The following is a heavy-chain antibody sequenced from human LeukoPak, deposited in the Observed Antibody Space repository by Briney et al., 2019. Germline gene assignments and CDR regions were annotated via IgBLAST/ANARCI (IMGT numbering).Heavy chain of an antibody. CDR1: GYTLTELS. J-gene: IGHJ3*02. D-gene: IGHD7-27*01. CDR3: ATALPWGPNRGGDALDI. CDR2: FDPEDGET. Sequence: ASVKVSCKVSGYTLTELSMHWVRQAPGKGLEWMGGFDPEDGETIYAQKFQGRVTMTEDTSTDTAYMELSSLRSEDTAVYYCATALPWGPNRGGDALDIWGQGTMVTVSS. V-gene: IGHV1-24*01.